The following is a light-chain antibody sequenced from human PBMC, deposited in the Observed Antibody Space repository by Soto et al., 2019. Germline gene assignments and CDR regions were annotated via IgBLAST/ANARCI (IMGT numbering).Light chain of an antibody. CDR2: GAS. CDR3: QQYIEWPRT. J-gene: IGKJ1*01. CDR1: QSVYSN. Sequence: EIVLTQSPVTLSESAGERATLSCRAGQSVYSNLAWYQQKPGQAPRLLIYGASTRATGIPARFSGSGFGTEFTLTISSQEPEDFAVYYCQQYIEWPRTFGQGTKVEV. V-gene: IGKV3-15*01.